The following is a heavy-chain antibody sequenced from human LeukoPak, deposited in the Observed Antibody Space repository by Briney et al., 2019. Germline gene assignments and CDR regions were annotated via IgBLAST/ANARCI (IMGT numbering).Heavy chain of an antibody. D-gene: IGHD1-26*01. CDR2: IYPSDSDT. CDR1: GYSSTSSW. Sequence: GESLKISCKGSGYSSTSSWIGWVRQMPGKGLEWMGIIYPSDSDTRYSPSFQGQVTISADKSISTAYLQWSSLKASDTAMYYCARPYSGRYFDYWGQGTLVTVSS. V-gene: IGHV5-51*01. CDR3: ARPYSGRYFDY. J-gene: IGHJ4*02.